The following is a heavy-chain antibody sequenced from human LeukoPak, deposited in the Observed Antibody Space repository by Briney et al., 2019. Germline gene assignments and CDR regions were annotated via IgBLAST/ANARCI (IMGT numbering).Heavy chain of an antibody. CDR3: TRSPEGRPIDY. V-gene: IGHV3-7*01. CDR2: IKRDGSQL. Sequence: PGGSLRLSCAASGFTFSKYWMDSVRPAPGEGREWVAHIKRDGSQLYYVDYVKGRFTISRENAKRSLYLQMNSLRAEDTALYYCTRSPEGRPIDYWSQGTLVTVSS. CDR1: GFTFSKYW. D-gene: IGHD3-10*01. J-gene: IGHJ4*02.